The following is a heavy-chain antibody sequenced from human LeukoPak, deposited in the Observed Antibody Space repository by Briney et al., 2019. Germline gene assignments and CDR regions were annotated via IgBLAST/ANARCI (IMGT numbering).Heavy chain of an antibody. CDR2: IYYSGST. Sequence: KTSETLSLTCTVSGGSISSSSYCWGWIRQPPGKGLEWIGSIYYSGSTYYNPSLKSRVTISVDTSKNQFSLKLSSVTAADTAVYYCARHGVYDILPGYPPHMDVWGKGTTVTVSS. V-gene: IGHV4-39*01. CDR1: GGSISSSSYC. J-gene: IGHJ6*03. CDR3: ARHGVYDILPGYPPHMDV. D-gene: IGHD3-9*01.